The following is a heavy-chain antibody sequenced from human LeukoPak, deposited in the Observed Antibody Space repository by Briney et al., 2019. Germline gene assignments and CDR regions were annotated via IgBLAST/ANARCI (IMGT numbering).Heavy chain of an antibody. J-gene: IGHJ6*02. D-gene: IGHD4-11*01. Sequence: GGSLRLSCAASGFTFSSYAMSWVRQAPGKGLEWVAVISYDGSNKYYADSVKGRFTISRDNSKNTLYLQMNSLRAEDTAVYYCAKGPLQYYYYGMDVWGQGTTVTVSS. CDR3: AKGPLQYYYYGMDV. V-gene: IGHV3-30*18. CDR1: GFTFSSYA. CDR2: ISYDGSNK.